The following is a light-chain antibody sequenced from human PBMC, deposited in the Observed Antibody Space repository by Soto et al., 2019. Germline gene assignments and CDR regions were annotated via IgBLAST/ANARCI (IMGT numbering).Light chain of an antibody. Sequence: NFMLTQPHSVSESPGKTVTISCTRSSGSIASNYVQWYQQRPGSAPTTVIYEDNQRPSGVPDRFSGSIDSSSNSASLTIPGLKTEDEADYYCQSYDSSNPVVFGGGTQLTVL. CDR2: EDN. J-gene: IGLJ2*01. CDR3: QSYDSSNPVV. CDR1: SGSIASNY. V-gene: IGLV6-57*03.